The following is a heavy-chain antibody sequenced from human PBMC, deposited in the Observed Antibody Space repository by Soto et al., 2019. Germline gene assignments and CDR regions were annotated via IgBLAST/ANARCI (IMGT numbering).Heavy chain of an antibody. CDR1: GYTFTSYG. Sequence: ASVKVSCKASGYTFTSYGISWVRQAPGQGLEWMGWISAYNGKTNYAQKLQGRVTITADTSTSTAYMELRSLRSDDTAVYYCARVAAGYSYGKNDVRGQRTLVTVSS. D-gene: IGHD5-18*01. CDR3: ARVAAGYSYGKNDV. CDR2: ISAYNGKT. V-gene: IGHV1-18*01. J-gene: IGHJ4*02.